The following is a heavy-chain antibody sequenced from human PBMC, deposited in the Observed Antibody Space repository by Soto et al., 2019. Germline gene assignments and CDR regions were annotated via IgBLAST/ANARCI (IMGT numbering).Heavy chain of an antibody. Sequence: GASLKISCKGSGYTFTKYWINWVRQVPGKGLEWMGRIDPSDTFPNYNPAFQGHVTFSVDTSIDTAYLQWSSLQASASAMYYCVTGLLWFGDFDYWGQGTLVTVSS. J-gene: IGHJ4*02. CDR1: GYTFTKYW. CDR3: VTGLLWFGDFDY. D-gene: IGHD3-10*01. V-gene: IGHV5-10-1*01. CDR2: IDPSDTFP.